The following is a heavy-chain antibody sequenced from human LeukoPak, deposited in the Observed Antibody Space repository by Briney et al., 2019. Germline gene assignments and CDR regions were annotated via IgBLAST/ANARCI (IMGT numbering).Heavy chain of an antibody. V-gene: IGHV4-34*01. CDR2: INHSGST. D-gene: IGHD3-22*01. CDR3: AREPYYDSSGYSVEAFDI. CDR1: GGSFSGYY. Sequence: SETLSLTCAVYGGSFSGYYWSWIRQPPGKGLEWIGEINHSGSTNYNPSLKSRVTISVDTSKNRFSLKLSSVTAADTAVYYCAREPYYDSSGYSVEAFDIWGQGTMVTVSS. J-gene: IGHJ3*02.